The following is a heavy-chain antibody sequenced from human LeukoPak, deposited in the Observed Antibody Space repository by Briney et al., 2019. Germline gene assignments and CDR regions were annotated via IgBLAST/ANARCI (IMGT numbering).Heavy chain of an antibody. CDR2: IYHSGST. J-gene: IGHJ4*02. CDR3: ARVGMTTLSY. D-gene: IGHD4-11*01. CDR1: GYSISSGYY. Sequence: SETLSLTCTVSGYSISSGYYWGWIRPPPGKGLEWIGSIYHSGSTYYNPSLKSRVTISVDRSKNQFSLKLSSVTAADTAVYYCARVGMTTLSYWGQGTLVTVSS. V-gene: IGHV4-38-2*02.